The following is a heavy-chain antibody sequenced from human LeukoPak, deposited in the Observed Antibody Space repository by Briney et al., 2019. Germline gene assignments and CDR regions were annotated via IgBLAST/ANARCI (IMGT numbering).Heavy chain of an antibody. CDR1: GYTFTSYG. D-gene: IGHD2-21*02. V-gene: IGHV1-18*01. J-gene: IGHJ4*02. Sequence: ASVTVSCKASGYTFTSYGISWVRQAPGQGLEWMGWISAYNGNTNYAQKLQGRVTMTRDTSTSTVYMELSSLRSEDTAVYYCARPGYCGGDCYYDYWGQGTLVTVSS. CDR3: ARPGYCGGDCYYDY. CDR2: ISAYNGNT.